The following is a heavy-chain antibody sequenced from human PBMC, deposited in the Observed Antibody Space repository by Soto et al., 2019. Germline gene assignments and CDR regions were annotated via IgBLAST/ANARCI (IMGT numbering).Heavy chain of an antibody. J-gene: IGHJ6*02. V-gene: IGHV5-51*01. Sequence: GESLKISCKGSGYTFTNYWIGWVRQMPGKGLEWTGIIYPGDSDTKYNPSFQGQVTISADKSITTTYLQWSSLKASDTAIYYCAASIFYYGMDVWGQGTTVTVSS. CDR2: IYPGDSDT. CDR3: AASIFYYGMDV. CDR1: GYTFTNYW.